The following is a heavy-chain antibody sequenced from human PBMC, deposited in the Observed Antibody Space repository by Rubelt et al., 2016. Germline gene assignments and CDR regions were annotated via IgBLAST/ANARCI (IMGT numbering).Heavy chain of an antibody. CDR2: IRYDGSIN. CDR3: AKAQEFDM. V-gene: IGHV3-30*02. CDR1: GFTFSSYG. Sequence: VQLVESGGGLVKPGGSLRLSCAASGFTFSSYGMHWVRQAPGKGLDWVAFIRYDGSINSYADSLKGRFTISRDNSKNTLYLQMNSLRAEDTAMYYCAKAQEFDMWGQGTMVTVSS. D-gene: IGHD3-10*01. J-gene: IGHJ3*02.